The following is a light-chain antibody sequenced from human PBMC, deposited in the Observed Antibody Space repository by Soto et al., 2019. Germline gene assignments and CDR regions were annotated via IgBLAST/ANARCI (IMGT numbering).Light chain of an antibody. CDR1: TGEVTSDYY. CDR3: LLFYGGGWV. CDR2: KIT. J-gene: IGLJ3*02. V-gene: IGLV7-43*01. Sequence: QAVVTQEPSLTVSPGGTVTITCASSTGEVTSDYYPNWFQQKPGQGPRTLIYKITNKHSWTPARFSGSLLGGKAALTLSGAQPEDEAEYYCLLFYGGGWVFGGGTKLTVL.